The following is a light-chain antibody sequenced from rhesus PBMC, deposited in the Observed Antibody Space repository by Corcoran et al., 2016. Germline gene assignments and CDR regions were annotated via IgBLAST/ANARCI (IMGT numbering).Light chain of an antibody. CDR2: LES. Sequence: DIVMTQSPDSLAVSLGERVIINCKSSQSLLYTSNNKNYLAWYQQKPGPAPTLLIYLESTRESGVPNRFSGSGSGTDFTLTISGLLAEDVAVYYCQQYYSPPHTFGQGAKVEI. CDR3: QQYYSPPHT. V-gene: IGKV4-1*01. CDR1: QSLLYTSNNKNY. J-gene: IGKJ2*01.